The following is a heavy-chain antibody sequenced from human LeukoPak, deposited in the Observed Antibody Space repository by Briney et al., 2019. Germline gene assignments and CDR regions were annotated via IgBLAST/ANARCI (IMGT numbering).Heavy chain of an antibody. V-gene: IGHV4-59*01. Sequence: SETLSLTCIVSGGSISGYYWSWIRQPPGKGMEWIGYISYSGSTFYNPSLRSRVTMSIDTSTNQFSLKLSSVTAADTAVYYCARGYGSGSYNNFNQWGQGLLVAVSS. CDR2: ISYSGST. D-gene: IGHD3-10*01. CDR1: GGSISGYY. CDR3: ARGYGSGSYNNFNQ. J-gene: IGHJ4*02.